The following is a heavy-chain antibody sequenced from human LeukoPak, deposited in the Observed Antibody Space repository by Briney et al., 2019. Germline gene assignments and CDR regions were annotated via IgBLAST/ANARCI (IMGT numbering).Heavy chain of an antibody. CDR1: GFTFSSYA. D-gene: IGHD6-19*01. J-gene: IGHJ4*02. CDR3: AKKVAGTEPFDS. V-gene: IGHV3-23*01. CDR2: ISGSGGST. Sequence: GGSLRLSCAASGFTFSSYAMSWVRQAPGKGLEWVSAISGSGGSTYYADSMKGRFTISRDNSKNTLYLQMNSLRAEDTAIYYCAKKVAGTEPFDSWGQGTLVIVSS.